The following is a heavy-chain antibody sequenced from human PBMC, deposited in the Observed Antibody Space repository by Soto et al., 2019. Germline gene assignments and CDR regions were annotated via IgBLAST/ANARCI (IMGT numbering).Heavy chain of an antibody. CDR1: GFTFSSYG. J-gene: IGHJ4*02. D-gene: IGHD6-13*01. CDR2: IWYDGSNT. CDR3: ARVHSSSWYGNFDY. V-gene: IGHV3-33*01. Sequence: PGGSLRLSCAASGFTFSSYGMHWVRQAPGKGLEWVAVIWYDGSNTYYADSVKGRFTISRDNSKNTLYLQMNSLRAEDTAVYYCARVHSSSWYGNFDYWGQGTLVTVSS.